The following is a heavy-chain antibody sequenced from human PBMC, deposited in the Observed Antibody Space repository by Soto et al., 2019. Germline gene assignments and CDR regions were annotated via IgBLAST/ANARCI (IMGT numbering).Heavy chain of an antibody. CDR1: GYSFTSYW. Sequence: GESLKISCKGSGYSFTSYWIGWVRQMPGKGLEWMGIIYPGDSDTRYSPSFQGQVTISADKSISTAYLQWSSLKASDTAMYYCAGTYYYDSSGYYYIAYWGQGTLVTVSS. J-gene: IGHJ4*02. CDR3: AGTYYYDSSGYYYIAY. V-gene: IGHV5-51*01. D-gene: IGHD3-22*01. CDR2: IYPGDSDT.